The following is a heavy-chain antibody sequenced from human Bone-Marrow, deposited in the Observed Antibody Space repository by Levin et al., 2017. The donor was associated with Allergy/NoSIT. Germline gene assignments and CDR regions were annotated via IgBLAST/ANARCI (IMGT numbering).Heavy chain of an antibody. V-gene: IGHV3-30*02. CDR2: VWYDGSKK. CDR3: ATGSFDN. Sequence: GGSLRLSCAASGFSFSSYGMHWVRQAPGKGLEWVAVVWYDGSKKFYTESVKGRFTISRDNSKNTLYLQMNSLRPEDTALYYCATGSFDNWGQGTLVTVSS. CDR1: GFSFSSYG. J-gene: IGHJ4*02.